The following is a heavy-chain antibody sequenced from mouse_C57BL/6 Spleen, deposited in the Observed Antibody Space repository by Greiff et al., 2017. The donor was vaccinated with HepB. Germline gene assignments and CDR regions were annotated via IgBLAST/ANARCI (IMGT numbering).Heavy chain of an antibody. V-gene: IGHV1-15*01. J-gene: IGHJ2*01. CDR3: TRWAYYLPFGY. D-gene: IGHD2-10*01. CDR1: GYTFTDYE. CDR2: IDPETGGT. Sequence: VNLVESGAELVRPGASVTLSCKASGYTFTDYEMHWVKQTPVHGLEWIGAIDPETGGTAYNQKFKGKAILTADKSSSTAYMELRSLTSEDSAVYYCTRWAYYLPFGYWGQGTTLTVSS.